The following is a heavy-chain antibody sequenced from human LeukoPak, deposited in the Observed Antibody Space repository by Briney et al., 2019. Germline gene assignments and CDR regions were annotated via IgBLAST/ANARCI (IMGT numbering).Heavy chain of an antibody. CDR1: GFTFSSYW. CDR3: ARDRSIEDAFDI. Sequence: GGSLRLSCAASGFTFSSYWMHWVRQAPGKGLVWVSRINSDGSSTTYADSVMGRFAISRDNAKNTLFLQMNSLSPEDTAVYYCARDRSIEDAFDIWGQGTMVTVSS. D-gene: IGHD3-3*02. J-gene: IGHJ3*02. V-gene: IGHV3-74*03. CDR2: INSDGSST.